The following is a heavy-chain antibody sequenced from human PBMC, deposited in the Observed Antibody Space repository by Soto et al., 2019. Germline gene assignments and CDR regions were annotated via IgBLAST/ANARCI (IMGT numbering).Heavy chain of an antibody. Sequence: PSETLSLTCTVSGGSISSGDYYWSWIRQPPGKGLEWIGYIYYSGSTYYNPSLKSRVTISVDTSKNQFSLKLSSVTAADTAVYYCARDQGVGYYGSGSYYNGYYYYGMDVWGQGTTVTVSS. CDR1: GGSISSGDYY. V-gene: IGHV4-30-4*01. J-gene: IGHJ6*02. D-gene: IGHD3-10*01. CDR2: IYYSGST. CDR3: ARDQGVGYYGSGSYYNGYYYYGMDV.